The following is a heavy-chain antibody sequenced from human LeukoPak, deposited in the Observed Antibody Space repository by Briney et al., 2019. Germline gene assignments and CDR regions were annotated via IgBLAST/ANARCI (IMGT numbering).Heavy chain of an antibody. CDR3: ARGVAPGQLRRYFDY. CDR1: GGSISSYY. V-gene: IGHV4-59*01. Sequence: SETLSLTCTVSGGSISSYYWSWIRQPPGKGLEWIGYIYYSGSTNYNPSLKSRVTISVDTSKNQFSLKLSSVTAADTAVYYCARGVAPGQLRRYFDYWGQGTLVTVSS. D-gene: IGHD1-1*01. J-gene: IGHJ4*02. CDR2: IYYSGST.